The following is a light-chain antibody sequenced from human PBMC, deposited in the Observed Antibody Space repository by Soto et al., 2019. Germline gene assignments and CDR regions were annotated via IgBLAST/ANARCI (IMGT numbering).Light chain of an antibody. CDR1: QNIIFY. J-gene: IGKJ2*01. CDR2: AAS. V-gene: IGKV1-39*01. CDR3: QQSYTTPVYS. Sequence: DIHMTQSPSSLSASVRDTVTITCRASQNIIFYLNWYQQRIGKSPKLLIYAASNLQSGVPSRFSGSGSGTDFTLTISNLQPEDFATYFCQQSYTTPVYSFGQGTKLEIK.